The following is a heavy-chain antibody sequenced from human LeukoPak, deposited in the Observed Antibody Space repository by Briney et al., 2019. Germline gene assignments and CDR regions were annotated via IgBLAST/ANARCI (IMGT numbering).Heavy chain of an antibody. V-gene: IGHV3-23*01. J-gene: IGHJ4*02. CDR3: ARDTLYCSSTSCSYYFDY. D-gene: IGHD2-2*01. CDR2: ISGSGGST. CDR1: GFTFSSYA. Sequence: GSLRLSCAASGFTFSSYAMSWVRQAPGKGLEWVSAISGSGGSTYYADSVKGRFTISRDNSKNTLYLQMNSLRAEDTAVYYCARDTLYCSSTSCSYYFDYWGQGTLVTVSS.